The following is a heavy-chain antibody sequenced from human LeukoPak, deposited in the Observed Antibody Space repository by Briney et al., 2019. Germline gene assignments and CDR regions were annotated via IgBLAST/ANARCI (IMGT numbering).Heavy chain of an antibody. D-gene: IGHD3-9*01. J-gene: IGHJ6*02. Sequence: SETLSLTCTVSGGSISGYYWSWIRQPAGKGLEWIGRIYTSGSTNYNPSLKSRVTMSVDTSKNQFSLKLSSVTAADTAVYYCARDRPDILTGYYTDYYYYYGMDVWGQGTTVTVSS. V-gene: IGHV4-4*07. CDR3: ARDRPDILTGYYTDYYYYYGMDV. CDR2: IYTSGST. CDR1: GGSISGYY.